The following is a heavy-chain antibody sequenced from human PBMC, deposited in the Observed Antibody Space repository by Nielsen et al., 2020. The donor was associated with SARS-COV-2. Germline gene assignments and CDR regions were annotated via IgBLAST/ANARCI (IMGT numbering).Heavy chain of an antibody. CDR1: GGSISSGGYY. CDR2: INYSGST. Sequence: SETLSLTCTVSGGSISSGGYYWSWIRQHPGKGLEWIGYINYSGSTNYNPSLKSRVTISVDTSKNQFSLKLSSVTAADTAVYYCARDFGAAARRGYWFDPWGQGTLVTVSS. D-gene: IGHD6-13*01. CDR3: ARDFGAAARRGYWFDP. J-gene: IGHJ5*02. V-gene: IGHV4-61*08.